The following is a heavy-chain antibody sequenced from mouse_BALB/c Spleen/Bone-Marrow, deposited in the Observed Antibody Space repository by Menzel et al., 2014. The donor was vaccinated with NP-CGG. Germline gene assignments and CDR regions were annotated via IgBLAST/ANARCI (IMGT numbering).Heavy chain of an antibody. J-gene: IGHJ3*01. CDR3: VKGVYGNPFAY. CDR2: ISCYNGAT. V-gene: IGHV1S34*01. D-gene: IGHD2-1*01. CDR1: GYSFTGYY. Sequence: LVKTGASVKISCKASGYSFTGYYMHWVKQSHGKSLEWIGYISCYNGATSYNQKFKGKATFTVDTSSSTAXXXXNSLTSEDSAVYYCVKGVYGNPFAYWGQGTLVTVSA.